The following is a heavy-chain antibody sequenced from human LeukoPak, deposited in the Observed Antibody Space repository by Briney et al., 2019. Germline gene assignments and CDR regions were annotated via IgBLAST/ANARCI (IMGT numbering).Heavy chain of an antibody. Sequence: GGSLRLSCAASGFTVSSNSMNWVRQAPQEGLEWVSYISSGSSTIYYADSVKGRFTISRDNAKNSLYLQMNSLRDEDTAVYYCAREAWFDPWGQGTLVTVSS. CDR2: ISSGSSTI. CDR1: GFTVSSNS. CDR3: AREAWFDP. V-gene: IGHV3-48*02. J-gene: IGHJ5*02.